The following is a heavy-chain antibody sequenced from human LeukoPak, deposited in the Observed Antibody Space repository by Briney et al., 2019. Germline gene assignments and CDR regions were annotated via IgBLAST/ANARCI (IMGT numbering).Heavy chain of an antibody. CDR3: ARGLLSYSSSWSYAFDI. CDR2: MNSNSGNT. V-gene: IGHV1-8*03. CDR1: GYTFTSYD. D-gene: IGHD6-13*01. J-gene: IGHJ3*02. Sequence: ASVRVSCKASGYTFTSYDINWVRQATGQGLEWMGWMNSNSGNTGYAQKFQGRVTITRNTSISTAYMELSSLRSEDTAVYYCARGLLSYSSSWSYAFDIWGQGTMVTVSS.